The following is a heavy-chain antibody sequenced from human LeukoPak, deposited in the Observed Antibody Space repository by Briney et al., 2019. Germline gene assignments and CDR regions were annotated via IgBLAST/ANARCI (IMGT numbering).Heavy chain of an antibody. CDR1: GFTFSSYG. Sequence: GGSLRLSCAASGFTFSSYGMHWVRQAPGKGLEWVALIWYDGSNKYYTDSVKGRLTISRDNSKNTLYLQMNSLRAEDTAIYYCAREGPRGNSQFGYWGQGTLVTASS. CDR2: IWYDGSNK. J-gene: IGHJ4*02. D-gene: IGHD2/OR15-2a*01. CDR3: AREGPRGNSQFGY. V-gene: IGHV3-33*01.